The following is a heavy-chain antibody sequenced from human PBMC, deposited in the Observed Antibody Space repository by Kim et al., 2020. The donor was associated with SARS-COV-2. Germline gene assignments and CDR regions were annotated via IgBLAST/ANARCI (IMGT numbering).Heavy chain of an antibody. CDR3: ARSGIVGATTVDY. V-gene: IGHV3-21*01. J-gene: IGHJ4*02. D-gene: IGHD1-26*01. Sequence: YADSVKGRFTISRDNAKNSLYLQMNSLRAEDTAVYYCARSGIVGATTVDYWGQGTLVTVSS.